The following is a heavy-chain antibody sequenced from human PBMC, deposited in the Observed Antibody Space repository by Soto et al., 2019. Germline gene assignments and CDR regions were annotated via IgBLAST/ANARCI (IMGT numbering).Heavy chain of an antibody. J-gene: IGHJ6*02. CDR3: ARDPVDTAIGPYYYYYYGMDV. CDR2: INPNSGGT. V-gene: IGHV1-2*02. CDR1: GYTFTGYY. Sequence: GASVKVSCKASGYTFTGYYMHWVRQAPGQGLEWMGWINPNSGGTNYAQKFQGRVTMTRDTSISTAYMELSRLRSDDTAVYYCARDPVDTAIGPYYYYYYGMDVWGQGTTVTVSS. D-gene: IGHD5-18*01.